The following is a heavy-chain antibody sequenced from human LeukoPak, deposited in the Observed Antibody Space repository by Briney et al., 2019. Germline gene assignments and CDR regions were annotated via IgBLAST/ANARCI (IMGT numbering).Heavy chain of an antibody. Sequence: SETLSLTCTVSGGSISSSSYYWGWIRQPPGKGLEWIGSIYYSGSTYYNPSLKSRVTISVDTSKNQFSLKLSSVTAADTAVYYCARRYCSGGSCYRDFDYWGQGTLVTVSS. J-gene: IGHJ4*02. V-gene: IGHV4-39*01. CDR3: ARRYCSGGSCYRDFDY. CDR2: IYYSGST. D-gene: IGHD2-15*01. CDR1: GGSISSSSYY.